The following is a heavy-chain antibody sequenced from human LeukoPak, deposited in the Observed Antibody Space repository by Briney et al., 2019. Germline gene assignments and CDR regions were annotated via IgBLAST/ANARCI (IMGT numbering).Heavy chain of an antibody. CDR3: ARVGLPGVRSPNWFDP. CDR2: ISASSSNT. Sequence: PGGSLRLSCAASGFTFSDNYMSWIRQAPGKGLEWVSYISASSSNTNYADSVKGRFTISRDNAKNSLYLQMNSLRAEDTAVYYCARVGLPGVRSPNWFDPWGQGTLVTVSS. J-gene: IGHJ5*02. CDR1: GFTFSDNY. V-gene: IGHV3-11*05. D-gene: IGHD4-11*01.